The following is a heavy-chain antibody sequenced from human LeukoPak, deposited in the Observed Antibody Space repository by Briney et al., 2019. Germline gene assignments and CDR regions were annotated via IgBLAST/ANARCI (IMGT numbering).Heavy chain of an antibody. CDR1: GGSITSHF. Sequence: SETLSLTCTVSGGSITSHFWSWIRQPPGEGLEWIGNFYHAGNSNLNPSLKSRVSMSIDTSKNQISLKLSSMTAADTALYYCARDGPTSTAPFDYWGQGTLVTVSS. V-gene: IGHV4-59*11. CDR2: FYHAGNS. CDR3: ARDGPTSTAPFDY. D-gene: IGHD1-26*01. J-gene: IGHJ4*02.